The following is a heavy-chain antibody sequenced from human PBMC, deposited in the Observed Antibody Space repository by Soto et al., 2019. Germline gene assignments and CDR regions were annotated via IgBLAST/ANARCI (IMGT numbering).Heavy chain of an antibody. CDR3: ARGYCSSTGCYPGAFDI. CDR1: GFTFSSYS. J-gene: IGHJ3*02. Sequence: GGSLRLSCAASGFTFSSYSMNWVRQAPGKGLEWVSSISSSSSYIYYADSVKGRFTISRDNAKNSLYLQMNSLRAEDTAVYYCARGYCSSTGCYPGAFDIWGQGTMVTVSS. CDR2: ISSSSSYI. V-gene: IGHV3-21*01. D-gene: IGHD2-2*01.